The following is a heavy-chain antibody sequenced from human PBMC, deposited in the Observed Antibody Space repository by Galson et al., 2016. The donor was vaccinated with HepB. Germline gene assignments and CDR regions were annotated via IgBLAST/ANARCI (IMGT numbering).Heavy chain of an antibody. CDR3: ARAPRVRGVIAHFDS. Sequence: SLRLSCAASGFTFSSYSMHWVRQAPGKGLEWVAFTSSGSTSVYYADSVRGRFTISRDNARDSLYLQMNSLRDEDTAVYFCARAPRVRGVIAHFDSWGQGSLVTVSS. J-gene: IGHJ5*01. CDR1: GFTFSSYS. V-gene: IGHV3-48*02. D-gene: IGHD3-10*01. CDR2: TSSGSTSV.